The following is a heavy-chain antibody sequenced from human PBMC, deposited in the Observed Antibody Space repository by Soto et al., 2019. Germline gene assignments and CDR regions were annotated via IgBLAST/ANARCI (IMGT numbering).Heavy chain of an antibody. D-gene: IGHD3-10*01. CDR3: ASFSGGRYYYYGMDV. CDR1: GGSFSGYY. Sequence: SETLSLTCAVYGGSFSGYYWSLIRQPPGMGLGWIGEINHSGRTNYNPSLNRRVTISVDTSNTQFSLKLSSVTAADTAVYYCASFSGGRYYYYGMDVWGQGTTVTVSS. CDR2: INHSGRT. V-gene: IGHV4-34*01. J-gene: IGHJ6*02.